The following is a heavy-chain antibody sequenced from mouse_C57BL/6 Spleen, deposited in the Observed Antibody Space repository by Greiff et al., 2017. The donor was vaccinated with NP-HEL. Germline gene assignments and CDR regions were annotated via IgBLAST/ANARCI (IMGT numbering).Heavy chain of an antibody. V-gene: IGHV3-6*01. J-gene: IGHJ4*01. Sequence: EVQLQESGPGLVKPSQSLSLTCSVTGYSITSGYYWNWIRQFPGNKLEWMGYISYDGSNNYNPSLKNRISITRDTSKNQFFLKLNSVTTEDTATYYCARDSNYPYYYAMDYWGQGTSVTVSS. CDR3: ARDSNYPYYYAMDY. CDR1: GYSITSGYY. D-gene: IGHD2-5*01. CDR2: ISYDGSN.